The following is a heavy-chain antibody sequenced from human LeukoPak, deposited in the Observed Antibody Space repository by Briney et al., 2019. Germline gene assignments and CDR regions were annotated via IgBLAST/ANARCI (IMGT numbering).Heavy chain of an antibody. CDR3: ARGSAKSYCSTPSCYNY. D-gene: IGHD2-2*02. CDR1: GYTFTSYS. J-gene: IGHJ4*02. Sequence: GASVKVSFKASGYTFTSYSISLMRQAPGQGLEWMGWISPYNGQTNYAQKLQGRVTMTPDTSTRTAYMELRSLRSDDTAVYYCARGSAKSYCSTPSCYNYWGQGTLVTVSS. CDR2: ISPYNGQT. V-gene: IGHV1-18*01.